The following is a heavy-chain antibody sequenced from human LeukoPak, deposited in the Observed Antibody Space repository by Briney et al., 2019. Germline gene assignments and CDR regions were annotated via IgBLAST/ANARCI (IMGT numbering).Heavy chain of an antibody. J-gene: IGHJ5*02. V-gene: IGHV4-59*01. CDR2: IYYSGST. D-gene: IGHD2-2*02. CDR1: GGSISSYY. Sequence: PSETLSLTCTVSGGSISSYYWSWIRQPPGKGLGWIGYIYYSGSTNYNPSLKSRVTISVDTSKNQFSLKLSSVTAADTAVYYCARDRVPAAIMGFDPWGQGTLVTVSS. CDR3: ARDRVPAAIMGFDP.